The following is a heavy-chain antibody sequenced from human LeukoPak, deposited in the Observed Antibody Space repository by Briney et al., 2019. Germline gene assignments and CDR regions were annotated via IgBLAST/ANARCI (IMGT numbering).Heavy chain of an antibody. D-gene: IGHD1-26*01. J-gene: IGHJ6*03. CDR2: ISDYNLKI. V-gene: IGHV1-18*01. Sequence: ASVKVSCKASGYPFITYGINWVRQAPGLGLEWMGWISDYNLKINYAQNFQGRVTLTTDTSTSTAYMELRSLRSDDTAQYYCARVGATYSHYYMDVWGNGTTVTASS. CDR3: ARVGATYSHYYMDV. CDR1: GYPFITYG.